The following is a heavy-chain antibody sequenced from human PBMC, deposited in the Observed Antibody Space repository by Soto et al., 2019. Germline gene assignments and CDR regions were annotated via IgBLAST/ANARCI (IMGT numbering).Heavy chain of an antibody. CDR2: INAGNGNP. Sequence: QVQLVQSGAEVKKPGASVKVSCKASGYTFTSYAMHWVRQAPGQGLEWMGWINAGNGNPKYSQKFQGRVTITRDTSASTAYMELSSLRSEDTAVYYCASGEFSPNYYYYYCMDVWGQGTTVTVSS. CDR3: ASGEFSPNYYYYYCMDV. J-gene: IGHJ6*02. D-gene: IGHD3-10*01. V-gene: IGHV1-3*01. CDR1: GYTFTSYA.